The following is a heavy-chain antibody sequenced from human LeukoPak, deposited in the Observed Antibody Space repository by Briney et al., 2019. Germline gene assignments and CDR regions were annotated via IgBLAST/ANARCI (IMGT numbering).Heavy chain of an antibody. Sequence: GGPLRLSCAASGFTFSSYAMSWVRQAPGKGLEGVSAISRSGGSTYYADSVKGRFTISRDNSKNTLYLQMNSLRAEDTAVYYCAKEGTYYYDYGPLHPVPFDYWGQGTLVTVSS. J-gene: IGHJ4*02. CDR2: ISRSGGST. D-gene: IGHD3-22*01. CDR3: AKEGTYYYDYGPLHPVPFDY. CDR1: GFTFSSYA. V-gene: IGHV3-23*01.